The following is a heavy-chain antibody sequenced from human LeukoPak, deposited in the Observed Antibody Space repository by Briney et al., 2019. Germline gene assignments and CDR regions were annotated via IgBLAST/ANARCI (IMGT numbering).Heavy chain of an antibody. CDR1: GGTFSSYA. D-gene: IGHD3-10*01. J-gene: IGHJ4*02. Sequence: GASVKVSCKASGGTFSSYAISWVRQAPGQGLEWMGGIIPIFGTANYAQKFQGRVTITADESTSTTYMELSSLRSEDTAVYYCARDYYGSGSYPGYWGQGTLVTVSS. CDR2: IIPIFGTA. CDR3: ARDYYGSGSYPGY. V-gene: IGHV1-69*13.